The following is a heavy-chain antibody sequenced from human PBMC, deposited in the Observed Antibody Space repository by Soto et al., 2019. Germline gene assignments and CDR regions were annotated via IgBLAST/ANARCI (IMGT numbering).Heavy chain of an antibody. J-gene: IGHJ4*02. CDR2: INPSGGST. CDR3: ARPEAFHYMTFDY. V-gene: IGHV1-46*03. D-gene: IGHD3-10*01. Sequence: ASVKVSCKASGYTFTSYCMHWVRQAPGQGLEWMGIINPSGGSTSYAQKFQGRVTMTWDTSTSTVYMELSSLRSEDTAVYYCARPEAFHYMTFDYWGQGTLVTVSS. CDR1: GYTFTSYC.